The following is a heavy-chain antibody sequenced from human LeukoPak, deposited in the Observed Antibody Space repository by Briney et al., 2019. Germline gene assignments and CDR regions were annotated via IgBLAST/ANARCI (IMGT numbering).Heavy chain of an antibody. D-gene: IGHD1-26*01. CDR1: GGSISSGSYY. CDR3: ARSGGTWSYNY. V-gene: IGHV4-39*07. Sequence: PSQTLSLTCTVSGGSISSGSYYWSWIRQPPGKGLEWIGEINHSGSTNYNPSLKSRVTISVDTSKNQFSLKLSSVTAADTAVYYCARSGGTWSYNYWGQGTLVTVSS. CDR2: INHSGST. J-gene: IGHJ4*02.